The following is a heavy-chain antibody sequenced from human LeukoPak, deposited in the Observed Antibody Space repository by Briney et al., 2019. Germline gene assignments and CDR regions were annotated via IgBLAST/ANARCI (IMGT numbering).Heavy chain of an antibody. CDR2: INSDGSGT. D-gene: IGHD2-8*01. CDR1: GFTFNSYW. V-gene: IGHV3-74*01. J-gene: IGHJ3*02. CDR3: ARDLLTNDAFDI. Sequence: GGSQRLSCAASGFTFNSYWMHWVRQAPGKGLVWVSRINSDGSGTSDADFVKGRFTISRDNSKNTLYLQMNSLRAEDAAMYYCARDLLTNDAFDIWCQGTMVTVSS.